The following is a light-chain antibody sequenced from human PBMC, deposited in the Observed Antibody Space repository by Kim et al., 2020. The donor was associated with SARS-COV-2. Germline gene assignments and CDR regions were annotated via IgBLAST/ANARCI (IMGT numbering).Light chain of an antibody. V-gene: IGLV3-1*01. CDR3: SVWDSSTVF. CDR1: KVGSRH. J-gene: IGLJ2*01. Sequence: SYELTQPPSVSVSPGQTASITCSGDKVGSRHTSLYQQRPGQSPVLVIFQNVQRPSGIPEQFSGSKSGNTATLTISGTQPMDEADYYCSVWDSSTVFFGGGTQLTVL. CDR2: QNV.